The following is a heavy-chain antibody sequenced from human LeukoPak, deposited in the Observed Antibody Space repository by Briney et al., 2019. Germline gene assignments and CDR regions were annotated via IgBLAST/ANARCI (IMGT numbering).Heavy chain of an antibody. CDR1: GFTFSAHW. J-gene: IGHJ5*01. V-gene: IGHV3-74*01. CDR3: ERVLTYFDL. Sequence: GGSLRLSCAGSGFTFSAHWMHWVRQGPGKGLVWVARITHEGGDANYADSVKGRFTISRDNANNVLYLEMNSLTADDTCVYYCERVLTYFDLWGQGTLVTVSS. CDR2: ITHEGGDA.